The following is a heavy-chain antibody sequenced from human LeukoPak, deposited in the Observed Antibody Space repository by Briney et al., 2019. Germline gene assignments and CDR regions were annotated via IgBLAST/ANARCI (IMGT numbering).Heavy chain of an antibody. CDR2: IWYDGSNK. Sequence: GGSLRLSCAASGFTFRNYAMHWVRQAPGKGLEWVASIWYDGSNKYYTDSVRGRFTISRDNSKNTLYLQMNSLRDDDRAVYYCARGSRAAGGTGDYWGQGTLVTVFS. CDR1: GFTFRNYA. CDR3: ARGSRAAGGTGDY. D-gene: IGHD6-13*01. J-gene: IGHJ4*02. V-gene: IGHV3-33*01.